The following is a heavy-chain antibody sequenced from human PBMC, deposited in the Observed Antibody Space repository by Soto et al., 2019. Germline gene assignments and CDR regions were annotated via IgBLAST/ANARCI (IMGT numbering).Heavy chain of an antibody. D-gene: IGHD3-22*01. CDR1: GGTFSSYA. J-gene: IGHJ5*02. V-gene: IGHV1-69*13. Sequence: GASVKVSCKASGGTFSSYAISWVRQAPGQGLEWMGGIIPIFGTANYAQKFQGRVTVTADESTSTAYMELSSLRSEDTAVYYCARQASGYYYGWFDPWGQGTLVTVSS. CDR2: IIPIFGTA. CDR3: ARQASGYYYGWFDP.